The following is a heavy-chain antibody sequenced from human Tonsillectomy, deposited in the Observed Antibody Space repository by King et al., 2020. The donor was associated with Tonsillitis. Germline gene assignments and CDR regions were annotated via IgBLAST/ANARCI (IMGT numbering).Heavy chain of an antibody. CDR1: GYTFTGYY. D-gene: IGHD2-8*01. CDR2: INPNSGGT. J-gene: IGHJ4*02. CDR3: ARDLGGYCTNGVCYTEDY. Sequence: VQLVQSGAEVKKPGASVKVSCKASGYTFTGYYMHWVRQAPGQGLEWMGWINPNSGGTNYAQKFQGRVTMTRDTSISTAYMELSRLGSDDTAVYYWARDLGGYCTNGVCYTEDYWGQGTLVTVSS. V-gene: IGHV1-2*02.